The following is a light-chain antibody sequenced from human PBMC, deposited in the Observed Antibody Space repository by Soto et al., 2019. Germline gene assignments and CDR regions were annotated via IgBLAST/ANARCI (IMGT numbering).Light chain of an antibody. Sequence: DIQMTQSPSSLSASVGERVTITCRASQSISSYLNWYQQKPGKAPKLLIYAASSLQSGVPSRFSGSGSGTDFTLTFSSLQPEDFATYYCQQSFSNFLYTFGQGTKLEIK. J-gene: IGKJ2*01. CDR3: QQSFSNFLYT. V-gene: IGKV1-39*01. CDR2: AAS. CDR1: QSISSY.